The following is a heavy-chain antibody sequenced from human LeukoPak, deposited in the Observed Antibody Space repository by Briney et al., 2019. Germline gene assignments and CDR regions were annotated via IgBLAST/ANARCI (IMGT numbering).Heavy chain of an antibody. V-gene: IGHV4-39*07. CDR3: ARVGVYYDSSGPLY. D-gene: IGHD3-22*01. J-gene: IGHJ4*02. Sequence: SETLSLTCTVSGDSLRKSTFYWVWIRQPPGKGLEWIGSIYYSGGADYNPSLQSRVTISVDTSKNEFSLKVRSVTAADTAVYYCARVGVYYDSSGPLYWGQGTLVTVSS. CDR2: IYYSGGA. CDR1: GDSLRKSTFY.